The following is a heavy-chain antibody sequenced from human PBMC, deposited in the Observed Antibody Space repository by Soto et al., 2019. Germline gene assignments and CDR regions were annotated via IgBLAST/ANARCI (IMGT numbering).Heavy chain of an antibody. CDR1: GGSISSYY. Sequence: PSETLSLTCTVSGGSISSYYWSWIRQPPGKGLEWIGYIYYSGSTNYNPSLKSRVTISVDTSKNQFSLKLSSVTAADTAVYYCARLGSDFWSGYLGYWGRGTLVTVSS. CDR2: IYYSGST. CDR3: ARLGSDFWSGYLGY. J-gene: IGHJ4*02. D-gene: IGHD3-3*01. V-gene: IGHV4-59*08.